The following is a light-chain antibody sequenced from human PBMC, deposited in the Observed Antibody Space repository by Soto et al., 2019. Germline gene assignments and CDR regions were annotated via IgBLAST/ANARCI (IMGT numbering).Light chain of an antibody. CDR1: SSDVGSYNL. CDR2: EVS. Sequence: QSALTQPASVSPSPGQSITISCTGTSSDVGSYNLVSWYQQHPGKAPKLMIYEVSKRPSGVSNRFSGSKSGNTASLTISGLQAEDEADYYCCSYSGSSTYDFGTGTKVT. V-gene: IGLV2-23*02. CDR3: CSYSGSSTYD. J-gene: IGLJ1*01.